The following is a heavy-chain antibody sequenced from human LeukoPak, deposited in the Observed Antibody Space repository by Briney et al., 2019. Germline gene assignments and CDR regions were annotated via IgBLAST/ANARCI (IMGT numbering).Heavy chain of an antibody. D-gene: IGHD3-10*01. CDR2: IRNKVNSYTT. CDR1: GFTLSDHY. CDR3: ARDLITMVRGVNWEFDY. Sequence: GGSLRLSCAASGFTLSDHYMHWVRQAPGKGLEWVGRIRNKVNSYTTEYAASVKGRFTISRDDSKNSLYLQMNSLRAEDTAVYYCARDLITMVRGVNWEFDYWGQGTLVTVSS. J-gene: IGHJ4*02. V-gene: IGHV3-72*01.